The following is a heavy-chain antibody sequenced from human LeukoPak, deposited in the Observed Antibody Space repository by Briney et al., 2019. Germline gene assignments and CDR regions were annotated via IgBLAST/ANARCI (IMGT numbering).Heavy chain of an antibody. D-gene: IGHD5-18*01. Sequence: GASVKVSCKASGGTFSSYAISWVRQAPGQGLEWMGWINPNSGGTNYAQKFQGRVTMTRDTSISTAYMELSRLRSDDTAVYYCARFGIQLWKGFDYWGQGTLVTVSS. CDR3: ARFGIQLWKGFDY. V-gene: IGHV1-2*02. CDR2: INPNSGGT. J-gene: IGHJ4*02. CDR1: GGTFSSYA.